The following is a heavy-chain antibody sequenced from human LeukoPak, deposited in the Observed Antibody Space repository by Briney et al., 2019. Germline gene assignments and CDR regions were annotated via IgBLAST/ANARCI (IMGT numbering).Heavy chain of an antibody. Sequence: SVKVSCKASGGTFSSYAISWVRQAPGQGLEWMGGIIPIFGTANYAQKFQGRVTITADESTSTAYMELSSLRSEDTAVYYCAKVGVSYDILTGYFDYWGQGTLVTVSS. J-gene: IGHJ4*02. D-gene: IGHD3-9*01. CDR2: IIPIFGTA. CDR3: AKVGVSYDILTGYFDY. CDR1: GGTFSSYA. V-gene: IGHV1-69*01.